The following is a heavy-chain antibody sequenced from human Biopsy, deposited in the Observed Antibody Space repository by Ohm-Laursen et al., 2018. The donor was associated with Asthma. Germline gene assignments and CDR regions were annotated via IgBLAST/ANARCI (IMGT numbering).Heavy chain of an antibody. V-gene: IGHV1-18*01. Sequence: GPSVKVSCQTSGYTFNSAGITWARQAPGQGLEWMGWISVYNGNTKVAQKLQDRATMITDTSTSTAYMELRSLRSDDTAVYFCARAVDYSHYYGIDVWGQGTTVTVS. CDR1: GYTFNSAG. CDR3: ARAVDYSHYYGIDV. D-gene: IGHD3-10*01. CDR2: ISVYNGNT. J-gene: IGHJ6*02.